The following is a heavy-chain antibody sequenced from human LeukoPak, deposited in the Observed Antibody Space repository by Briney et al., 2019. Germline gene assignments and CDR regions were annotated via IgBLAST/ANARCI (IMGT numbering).Heavy chain of an antibody. CDR3: ARGPPNWGYDY. CDR2: MSPNSGDT. V-gene: IGHV1-8*01. J-gene: IGHJ4*02. Sequence: ASVKVSCKASGYTFTSYDFNWVRRATGQRPEWMGWMSPNSGDTGYAQKFQDRVTMTGNTSISTAYMELSSLRSDDTAVYYCARGPPNWGYDYWGPGTLVTVSS. D-gene: IGHD7-27*01. CDR1: GYTFTSYD.